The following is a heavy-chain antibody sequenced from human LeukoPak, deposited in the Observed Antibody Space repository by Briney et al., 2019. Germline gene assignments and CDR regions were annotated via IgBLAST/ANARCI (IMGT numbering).Heavy chain of an antibody. V-gene: IGHV4-59*08. J-gene: IGHJ5*01. CDR3: ALAPNSNWFDF. CDR2: IRYSGNS. Sequence: PSETLSLTCTVSGDSTSDFYWNWIRQSPGKGLEWIGNIRYSGNSVYNPSLRSRITISIDTSRRQFFLKLNSVTAADTAVYFCALAPNSNWFDFWGPGTLVTVSS. D-gene: IGHD2-8*01. CDR1: GDSTSDFY.